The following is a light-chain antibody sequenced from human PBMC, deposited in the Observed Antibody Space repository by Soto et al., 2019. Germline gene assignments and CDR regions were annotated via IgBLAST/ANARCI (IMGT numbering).Light chain of an antibody. J-gene: IGKJ1*01. CDR1: QSVSSN. V-gene: IGKV3-15*01. CDR3: QQYNNWRRT. CDR2: GAS. Sequence: EIVMTQSPATLSVSPGERATLSCRASQSVSSNLAWYQQKPGQAPRLLIYGASTRATGIPARFSGSGSGTEFTLTISSLQSEDFEVYYCQQYNNWRRTFGQGTKEEIK.